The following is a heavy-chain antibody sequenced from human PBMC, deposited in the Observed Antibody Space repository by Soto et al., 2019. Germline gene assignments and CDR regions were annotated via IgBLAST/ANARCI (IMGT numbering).Heavy chain of an antibody. CDR2: IIPLSGTA. CDR3: ARARFKLRVVPAAIVGMDV. Sequence: ASVKVSFKASGGTFSNYAISWVRPAPGQGLEWMGGIIPLSGTANYAQKFQGRVTITADESTSTAYMELRSLRSEDTAVYYCARARFKLRVVPAAIVGMDVWGQGTTVTVSS. D-gene: IGHD2-2*01. V-gene: IGHV1-69*13. J-gene: IGHJ6*02. CDR1: GGTFSNYA.